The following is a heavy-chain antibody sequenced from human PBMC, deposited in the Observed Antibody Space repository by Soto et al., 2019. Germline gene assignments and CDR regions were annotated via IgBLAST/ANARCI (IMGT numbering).Heavy chain of an antibody. Sequence: GESLKISGKGSGYSFTSYWISWVRQMPGKGLEWMGRIDPSDSYTNYSPSFQGHVTISADKSISTAYLQWSSLKASDTAMYYCASWDYDILTGPNKAYYYYGMDVWGQGTTVTVSS. CDR3: ASWDYDILTGPNKAYYYYGMDV. CDR2: IDPSDSYT. D-gene: IGHD3-9*01. V-gene: IGHV5-10-1*01. CDR1: GYSFTSYW. J-gene: IGHJ6*02.